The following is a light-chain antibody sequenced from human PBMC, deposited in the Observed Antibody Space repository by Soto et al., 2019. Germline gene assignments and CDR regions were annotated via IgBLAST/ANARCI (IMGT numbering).Light chain of an antibody. J-gene: IGLJ1*01. CDR2: DVT. CDR3: CSFAGSYSYV. Sequence: QSALTQPRSVSASPGQSVTISCTGTSSDVGRYDYVSWYQQHPGKAPKLIVYDVTERPSGVPDRFSGSKSGNTASLTISGLQADDEADYSCCSFAGSYSYVFGAGTKVTV. V-gene: IGLV2-11*01. CDR1: SSDVGRYDY.